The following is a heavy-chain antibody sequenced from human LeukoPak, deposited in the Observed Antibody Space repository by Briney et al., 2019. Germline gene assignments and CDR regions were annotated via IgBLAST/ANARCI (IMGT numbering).Heavy chain of an antibody. V-gene: IGHV4-30-4*08. CDR2: IYYSGST. CDR3: ARGQLAARIFDY. CDR1: GGSISSGDYY. Sequence: SETLSLTCTVSGGSISSGDYYWSWIRQPPGKGLEWIGYIYYSGSTYYNPSLKSRVTISVDTSKNQFSLKLSSVTAADTAVHYCARGQLAARIFDYWGQGTLVTVSS. J-gene: IGHJ4*02. D-gene: IGHD6-6*01.